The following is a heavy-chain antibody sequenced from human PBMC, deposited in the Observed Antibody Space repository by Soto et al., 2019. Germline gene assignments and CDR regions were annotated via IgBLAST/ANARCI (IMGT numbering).Heavy chain of an antibody. J-gene: IGHJ4*02. Sequence: VQLVESGGGVVQPGRSLRLSCAASGFTFSDYAMHWVRQAPGKGLEWVAVVSHDGRNTHYADSVKGRFTISRDSSKKPVSLAMSSRRAEDTAVCSFAMGGRQWLARSEFRYWGQGARVTVSA. CDR1: GFTFSDYA. V-gene: IGHV3-30*03. D-gene: IGHD6-19*01. CDR2: VSHDGRNT. CDR3: AMGGRQWLARSEFRY.